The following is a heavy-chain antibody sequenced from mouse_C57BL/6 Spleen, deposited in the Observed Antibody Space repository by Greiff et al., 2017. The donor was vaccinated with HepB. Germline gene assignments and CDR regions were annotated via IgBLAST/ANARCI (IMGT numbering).Heavy chain of an antibody. CDR3: VRGTTVVGPWYFDV. CDR1: GFTFNTYA. V-gene: IGHV10-3*01. Sequence: EVQGLESGGGLVQPKGSLKLSCAASGFTFNTYAMHWVRQAPGKGLEWVARIRSKSSNYATYYADSVKDRFTISRDDSQSMLYLQMNNLKTEDTAMYYCVRGTTVVGPWYFDVWGTGTTVTVSS. CDR2: IRSKSSNYAT. D-gene: IGHD1-1*01. J-gene: IGHJ1*03.